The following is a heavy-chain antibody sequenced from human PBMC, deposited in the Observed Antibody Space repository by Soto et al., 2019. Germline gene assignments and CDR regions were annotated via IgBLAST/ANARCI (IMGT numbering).Heavy chain of an antibody. D-gene: IGHD5-12*01. CDR3: ARDNRGYSGYETY. CDR1: GDSLTNGTYY. J-gene: IGHJ4*02. V-gene: IGHV4-30-4*08. CDR2: IYYSGST. Sequence: SETLSLTCTVSGDSLTNGTYYWTWILQHPGKGLEWIGYIYYSGSTYYNPSLKSRVTISVDTSKNQFSLKLSSVTAADTAVYYCARDNRGYSGYETYWGQGTLVTVSS.